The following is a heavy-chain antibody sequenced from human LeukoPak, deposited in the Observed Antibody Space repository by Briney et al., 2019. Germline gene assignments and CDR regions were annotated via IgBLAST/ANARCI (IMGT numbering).Heavy chain of an antibody. Sequence: KPSEILSLTCTVSDYSISSGFYWGWIRQPPGKGLEWIVNIFHSGSTYYNPSLKSRVTISVDTSKNQFSLKLTSVTAADTAVYYCAGQAVAGGHFDYWGQGTLVTVSS. V-gene: IGHV4-38-2*02. CDR1: DYSISSGFY. D-gene: IGHD6-19*01. CDR3: AGQAVAGGHFDY. CDR2: IFHSGST. J-gene: IGHJ4*02.